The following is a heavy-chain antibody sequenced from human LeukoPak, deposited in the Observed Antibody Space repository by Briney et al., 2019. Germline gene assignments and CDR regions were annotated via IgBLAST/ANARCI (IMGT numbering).Heavy chain of an antibody. J-gene: IGHJ4*02. V-gene: IGHV3-23*01. CDR1: GFTFSSYG. CDR3: AKEGRGDYDSIHFGY. CDR2: ISGSGGST. Sequence: RTGGSLRLSCAASGFTFSSYGMSWVRQAPGKGLEWVSAISGSGGSTYYADSVKGRFTISRDNSKNTLYLQMNSLRAEDTAVYYCAKEGRGDYDSIHFGYWGQGTLVTVSS. D-gene: IGHD3-22*01.